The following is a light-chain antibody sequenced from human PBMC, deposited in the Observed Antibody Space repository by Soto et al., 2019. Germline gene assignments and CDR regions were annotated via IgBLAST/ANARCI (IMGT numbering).Light chain of an antibody. CDR2: DAS. V-gene: IGKV1-5*01. J-gene: IGKJ5*01. CDR3: QQYNSYPLT. CDR1: QSISSW. Sequence: DIQMTHSPSTLSASVGDRVTITCRASQSISSWLAWYQQKPGKAPKLLIYDASSLESGVPSRFSGSGSGTEFTLTISSLQPDDFATYYCQQYNSYPLTFGQGTRLEIK.